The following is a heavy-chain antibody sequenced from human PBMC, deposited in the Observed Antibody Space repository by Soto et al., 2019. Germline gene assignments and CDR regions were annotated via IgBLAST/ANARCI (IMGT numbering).Heavy chain of an antibody. CDR1: GYSISRSNW. CDR2: IYYSGTT. V-gene: IGHV4-28*03. CDR3: ARDLWGYCGTDCYPLDV. Sequence: SETLCLSCAVSGYSISRSNWWGWIRQPPGKGLEWIGYIYYSGTTYYNPSLKSRVTMSVDTSKNQFSLKLNSVTAADTAVYYCARDLWGYCGTDCYPLDVWGQGTTVT. J-gene: IGHJ6*02. D-gene: IGHD2-21*02.